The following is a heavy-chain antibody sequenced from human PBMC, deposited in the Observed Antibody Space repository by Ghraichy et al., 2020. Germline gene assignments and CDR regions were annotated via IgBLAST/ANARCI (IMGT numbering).Heavy chain of an antibody. CDR3: ARGPLVTPIAVAGPFKY. J-gene: IGHJ4*02. CDR1: GGSFSGYY. Sequence: SETLSLTCAVYGGSFSGYYWSWIRQPPGKGLEWIGEINHSGSTNYNPSLKSRVTISVDTSKNQFSLKLSSVTAADTAVYYCARGPLVTPIAVAGPFKYWGQGTLVTVSS. V-gene: IGHV4-34*01. CDR2: INHSGST. D-gene: IGHD6-19*01.